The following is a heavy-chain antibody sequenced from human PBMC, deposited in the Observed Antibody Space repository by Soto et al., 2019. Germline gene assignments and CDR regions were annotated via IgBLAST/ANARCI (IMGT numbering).Heavy chain of an antibody. CDR2: VSGSSSTT. CDR3: AKNQERELPRVIDF. V-gene: IGHV3-23*01. D-gene: IGHD1-7*01. Sequence: GSLRLPCAASGFTFSSYAMSWVRQAPGKGLEWVSTVSGSSSTTYYADSVRGRFTISRDRSKNTLYLQMSSLRAEDTALYYCAKNQERELPRVIDFWGQGTLVTVSS. J-gene: IGHJ4*02. CDR1: GFTFSSYA.